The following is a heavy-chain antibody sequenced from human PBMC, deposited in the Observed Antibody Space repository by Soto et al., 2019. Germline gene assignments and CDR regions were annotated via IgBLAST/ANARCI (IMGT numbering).Heavy chain of an antibody. J-gene: IGHJ4*02. CDR3: ARGSCSSTSCYKEYYFDL. D-gene: IGHD2-2*02. V-gene: IGHV1-69*01. CDR2: IIPMFGTS. Sequence: QVPLVQSGAEVKKPGSSVKVSCKAYGGTFSGYASSWVRQAPGQGLEWMGEIIPMFGTSNYAQKFQGRVTITADESTSTAYMELSSLRSEDTAVYYCARGSCSSTSCYKEYYFDLWGQGTLVTVSS. CDR1: GGTFSGYA.